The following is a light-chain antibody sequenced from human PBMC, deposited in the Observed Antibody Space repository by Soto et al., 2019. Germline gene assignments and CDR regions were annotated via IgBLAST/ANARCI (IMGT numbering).Light chain of an antibody. CDR3: QQLNTFPPFFT. J-gene: IGKJ3*01. CDR1: QDIGTY. V-gene: IGKV1-8*01. CDR2: AAS. Sequence: AIRMTQSPSSLSASTGDRVTIPCRASQDIGTYLAWYQQKPGKAPKLLIYAASSLQSGVPSRFSGSGSGTDFTLTISWLQSEDFATYFCQQLNTFPPFFTFGPGTKVDIK.